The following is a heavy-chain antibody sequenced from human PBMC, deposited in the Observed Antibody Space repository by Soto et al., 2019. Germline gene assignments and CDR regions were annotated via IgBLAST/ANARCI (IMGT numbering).Heavy chain of an antibody. J-gene: IGHJ2*01. CDR2: ISAFNGNT. D-gene: IGHD6-19*01. CDR3: ARVIAVAGTFGYFDL. V-gene: IGHV1-18*01. CDR1: GGTFSSYA. Sequence: GASVKVSCKASGGTFSSYAISWVRQAPGQGLEWMGWISAFNGNTNYAQKLQGRVTMTTDTSTSTAYMELRSLRSDDTAVYYCARVIAVAGTFGYFDLWGRGTLVPVSS.